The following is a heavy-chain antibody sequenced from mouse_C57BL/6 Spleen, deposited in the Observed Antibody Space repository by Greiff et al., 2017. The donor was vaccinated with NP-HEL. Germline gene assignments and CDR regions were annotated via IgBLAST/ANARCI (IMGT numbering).Heavy chain of an antibody. CDR2: ISDGGSYT. J-gene: IGHJ3*01. CDR1: GFTFSSYA. V-gene: IGHV5-4*01. Sequence: DVHLVESGGGLVKPGGSLKLSCAASGFTFSSYAMSWVRQTPEKRLEWVATISDGGSYTYYPDNVKGRFTISRDNAKNNLYLQMSHLKSEDTAMYYCARDEYYGSSYFAYWGQGTLVTVSA. CDR3: ARDEYYGSSYFAY. D-gene: IGHD1-1*01.